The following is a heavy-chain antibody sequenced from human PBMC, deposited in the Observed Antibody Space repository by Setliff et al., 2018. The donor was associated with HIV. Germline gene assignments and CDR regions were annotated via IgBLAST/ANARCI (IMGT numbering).Heavy chain of an antibody. CDR3: ATEGTYSNFWTGTNYYGMDV. CDR2: IKRTSDGGAT. V-gene: IGHV3-15*01. D-gene: IGHD3-3*01. J-gene: IGHJ6*02. Sequence: PGGSLRLSCAASGFTFSDAWMSWVRQTPEKGLEWIGRIKRTSDGGATEYAAPVKGRFIISRDDSKSILYLQMNSLKVDDTAMYYCATEGTYSNFWTGTNYYGMDVWGHGTMVTVSS. CDR1: GFTFSDAW.